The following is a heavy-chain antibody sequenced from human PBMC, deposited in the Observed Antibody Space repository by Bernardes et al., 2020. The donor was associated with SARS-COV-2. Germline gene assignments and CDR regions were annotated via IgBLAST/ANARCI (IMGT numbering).Heavy chain of an antibody. CDR3: ARDQRFEDNTVPLDY. CDR2: ISAYNGNT. Sequence: ASVKVSCTASGYTFTSYGISWVRQAPGQGLEWMGWISAYNGNTNYAQKLQGRVTMTTDTSTSTAYMELRSLRSDDTALYYCARDQRFEDNTVPLDYWGQGTLVTVSS. D-gene: IGHD4-17*01. J-gene: IGHJ4*02. CDR1: GYTFTSYG. V-gene: IGHV1-18*04.